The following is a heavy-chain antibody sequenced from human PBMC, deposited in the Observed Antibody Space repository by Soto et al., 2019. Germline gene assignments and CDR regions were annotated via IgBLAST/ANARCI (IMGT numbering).Heavy chain of an antibody. CDR1: GFTFTRYS. Sequence: SGGSLRLSCAASGFTFTRYSMNWVRQAPGKGLEWVSSISSTTNYIYYGDSMKGRFTISRDNAKNSLYLEMNSLRAEDTAVYYCARESEDLTSNFDYWGQGTLVTVSS. CDR2: ISSTTNYI. CDR3: ARESEDLTSNFDY. V-gene: IGHV3-21*06. J-gene: IGHJ4*02.